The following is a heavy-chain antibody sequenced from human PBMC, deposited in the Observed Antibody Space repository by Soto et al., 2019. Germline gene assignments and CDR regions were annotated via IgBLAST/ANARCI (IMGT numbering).Heavy chain of an antibody. CDR1: GFTFTRYS. Sequence: SGGSLRLSCAASGFTFTRYSMNWVRQAPGKGLEWVSSISSTTNYIYYGDSMKGRFTISRDNAKNSLYLEMNSLRAEDTAVYYCARESEDLTSNFDYWGQGTLVTVSS. CDR2: ISSTTNYI. CDR3: ARESEDLTSNFDY. V-gene: IGHV3-21*06. J-gene: IGHJ4*02.